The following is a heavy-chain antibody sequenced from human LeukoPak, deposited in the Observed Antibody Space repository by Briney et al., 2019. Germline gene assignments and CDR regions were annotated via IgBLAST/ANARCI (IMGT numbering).Heavy chain of an antibody. D-gene: IGHD3-22*01. CDR3: AKLGSSGYFQH. J-gene: IGHJ1*01. Sequence: GGSLRLSCAASGFTFSSYAMSWVRQALGKGLEWVSSISSSGVSTYYADSVKGRFTISRDNPKNTLYLQVNSLRAEDMAVYYCAKLGSSGYFQHWGQGTLVTVSS. V-gene: IGHV3-23*01. CDR2: ISSSGVST. CDR1: GFTFSSYA.